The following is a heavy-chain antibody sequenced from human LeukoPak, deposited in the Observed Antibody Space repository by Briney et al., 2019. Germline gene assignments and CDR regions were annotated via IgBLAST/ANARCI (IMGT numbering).Heavy chain of an antibody. Sequence: ASVNVSCKASGYTFTSYGISWVRQAPGQGLEWMGWISAYNGNTNYAQKLQGRVTMTTDTSTSTAYMELRSLRSDDTAVYYCARDSYYYDSSGYYVGIPFDYWGQGTLVTVSS. D-gene: IGHD3-22*01. CDR3: ARDSYYYDSSGYYVGIPFDY. CDR1: GYTFTSYG. V-gene: IGHV1-18*01. J-gene: IGHJ4*02. CDR2: ISAYNGNT.